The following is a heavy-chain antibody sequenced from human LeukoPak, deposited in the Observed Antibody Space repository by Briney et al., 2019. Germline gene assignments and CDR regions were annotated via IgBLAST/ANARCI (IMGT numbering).Heavy chain of an antibody. Sequence: PSEALSLTCTVSGGSISSYYWSWIRQPPGKGLEWIGYIYTSGSTNYNPSLKSRVTISVDTSKNQFSLKLSSVTAADTAVYYCARRYDFANWFDPWGQGTLVTVSS. CDR2: IYTSGST. V-gene: IGHV4-4*09. CDR3: ARRYDFANWFDP. J-gene: IGHJ5*02. D-gene: IGHD3-3*01. CDR1: GGSISSYY.